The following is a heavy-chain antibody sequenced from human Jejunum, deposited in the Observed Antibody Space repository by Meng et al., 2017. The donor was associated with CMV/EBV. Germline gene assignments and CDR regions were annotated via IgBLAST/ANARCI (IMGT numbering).Heavy chain of an antibody. CDR3: ARDPYSGTYSVDY. Sequence: VSGDALSTSGNWFEWGRQPPGKGLEWIGEIYRTGGTNYNPSLKSRVTMSLDKSKNQFSLSLNSVTAADTAVYYCARDPYSGTYSVDYWGPGILVTVSS. CDR1: GDALSTSGNW. D-gene: IGHD1-26*01. CDR2: IYRTGGT. J-gene: IGHJ4*02. V-gene: IGHV4-4*02.